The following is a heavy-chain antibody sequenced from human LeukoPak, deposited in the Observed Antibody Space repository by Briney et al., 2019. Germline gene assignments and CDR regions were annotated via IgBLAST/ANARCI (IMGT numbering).Heavy chain of an antibody. CDR3: ARDRRPPGGLRYFDWSPTFYYYYGTDV. D-gene: IGHD3-9*01. CDR1: GFQFSSFA. J-gene: IGHJ6*02. CDR2: IRTVGDDP. Sequence: GGSLRLSCVASGFQFSSFAMSWVRQAPGRGLQWVSAIRTVGDDPSYADSVRGRFTISRDNSKNTLYLQMNSLRAEDTAVYYCARDRRPPGGLRYFDWSPTFYYYYGTDVWGQGTTVTVSS. V-gene: IGHV3-23*01.